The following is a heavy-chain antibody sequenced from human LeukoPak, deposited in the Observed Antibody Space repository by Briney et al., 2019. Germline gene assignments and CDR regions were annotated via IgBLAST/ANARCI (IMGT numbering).Heavy chain of an antibody. CDR3: AKDEGGGYSYGSGFDY. CDR2: ISWNSGSI. D-gene: IGHD5-18*01. CDR1: GFTFDDYA. J-gene: IGHJ4*02. V-gene: IGHV3-9*01. Sequence: GGSLRLSCAASGFTFDDYAMHWVRQAPGKGLEWVSGISWNSGSIGYADSVKGRFTISRDNAKNSLYLQMNSLRAEDTALYYCAKDEGGGYSYGSGFDYWGQGTPVTVSS.